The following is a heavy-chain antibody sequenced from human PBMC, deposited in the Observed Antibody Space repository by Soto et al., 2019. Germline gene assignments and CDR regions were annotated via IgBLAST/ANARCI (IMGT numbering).Heavy chain of an antibody. CDR1: GGSISSGGYY. CDR2: IYYSGRT. Sequence: TLSLTCTVSGGSISSGGYYWSWIRQHPGKGLEWIGYIYYSGRTYYNPSLHSRVSIAVDTTENQFTLKLTSVTAADTSVYYCARGSSSSSSSWFDPWGRGTLVTVSS. D-gene: IGHD6-6*01. V-gene: IGHV4-31*03. CDR3: ARGSSSSSSSWFDP. J-gene: IGHJ5*02.